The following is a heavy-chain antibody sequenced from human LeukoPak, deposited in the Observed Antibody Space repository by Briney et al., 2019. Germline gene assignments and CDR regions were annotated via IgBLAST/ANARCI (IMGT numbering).Heavy chain of an antibody. D-gene: IGHD5-18*01. V-gene: IGHV7-4-1*02. CDR1: GYTFTRYA. CDR3: ARAIGWRTNEGYSYERRDFGFDY. Sequence: ASVKVSCKASGYTFTRYAMNWVRQAPGQGLEWMGWINTNTGNPTYAQGFTGRFVFSLDTSVSTAYLQISSLKAEDTAVYYCARAIGWRTNEGYSYERRDFGFDYWGQGTLVTVSS. CDR2: INTNTGNP. J-gene: IGHJ4*02.